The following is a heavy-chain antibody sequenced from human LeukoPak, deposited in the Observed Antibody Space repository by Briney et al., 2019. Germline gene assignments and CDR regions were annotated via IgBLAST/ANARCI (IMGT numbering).Heavy chain of an antibody. J-gene: IGHJ3*02. CDR1: GFTFSSYW. CDR3: ARSFDI. V-gene: IGHV3-74*01. CDR2: INTDGSTT. Sequence: PGGSLRLSCEASGFTFSSYWMHWVRQVPGKGLVWVSRINTDGSTTNYADSVKGRFTISRDNAENTVYLQMDSLRAEDTAVYYCARSFDIWGQGIMVTVSS.